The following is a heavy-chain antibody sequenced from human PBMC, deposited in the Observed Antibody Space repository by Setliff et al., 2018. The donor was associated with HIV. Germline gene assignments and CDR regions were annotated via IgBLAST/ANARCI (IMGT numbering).Heavy chain of an antibody. Sequence: GGSLRLSCAASGFTFSDYNMNWVRQAPGRGLEWVSSISSSGSPIHYADSVRGRFTISRDNAKNSLYLQMNSLRAEDTAVYYCAKDHATSSWFTALLDYWGQGALVTVSS. V-gene: IGHV3-48*04. D-gene: IGHD6-13*01. CDR2: ISSSGSPI. CDR3: AKDHATSSWFTALLDY. CDR1: GFTFSDYN. J-gene: IGHJ4*02.